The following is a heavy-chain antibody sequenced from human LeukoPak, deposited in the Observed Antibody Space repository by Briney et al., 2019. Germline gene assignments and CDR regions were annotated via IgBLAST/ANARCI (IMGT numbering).Heavy chain of an antibody. V-gene: IGHV3-30-3*01. CDR3: AREYDYVWGSYRSVSYYFDY. Sequence: GGSLRLSCAASGFTFSSYAMHWVRQAPGKGLEWVAVISYDGSNKYYADSVKGRFTISRDNSKNTLYLLMNSLRAEDTAVYYCAREYDYVWGSYRSVSYYFDYWGQGTLVTVSS. CDR2: ISYDGSNK. CDR1: GFTFSSYA. J-gene: IGHJ4*02. D-gene: IGHD3-16*02.